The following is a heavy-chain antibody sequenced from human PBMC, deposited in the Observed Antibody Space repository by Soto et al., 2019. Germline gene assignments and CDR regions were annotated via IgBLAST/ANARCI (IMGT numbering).Heavy chain of an antibody. D-gene: IGHD3-10*01. CDR2: ITSSGGTI. CDR3: ARDPLHHGSTFDY. Sequence: QVQLVESGGGLVKPGGSLRLSCAASGFTFSDYYMSWIRQPPGKGLEWISYITSSGGTIYYAASVKGRFTISRDNAKNSLYLLMSGLRAEDTAVYYCARDPLHHGSTFDYWGQGTLVTVSS. CDR1: GFTFSDYY. V-gene: IGHV3-11*01. J-gene: IGHJ4*02.